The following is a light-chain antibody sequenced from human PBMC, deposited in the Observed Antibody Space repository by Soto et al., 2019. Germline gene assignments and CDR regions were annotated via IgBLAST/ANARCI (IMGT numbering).Light chain of an antibody. V-gene: IGLV2-11*01. CDR1: SSDVGGYNY. CDR2: DVS. J-gene: IGLJ1*01. CDR3: CSYAGVYV. Sequence: QSALTQPRSVSGSPGQSVTISCTGTSSDVGGYNYVSWYQQHPGKAPKLMIYDVSKRPSGVPDRLSGSKSGNTASLTISGLQAEDEADYYCCSYAGVYVFGTGTKVTVL.